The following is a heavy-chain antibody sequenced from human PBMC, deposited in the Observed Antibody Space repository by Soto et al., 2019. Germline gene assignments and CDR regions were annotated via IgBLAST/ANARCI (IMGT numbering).Heavy chain of an antibody. Sequence: QVTLKESGPVLVKPTETLTLTCTVSGFSLSNARMGVSWIRQPPGKALEWLAHIFSNDEKSYSTSLKSRLTISKHTSKSQVVLTMTNMHPVDTATYYFARYYYDSSGFHPNYYYGMDVWGQGTTVTVSS. V-gene: IGHV2-26*01. J-gene: IGHJ6*02. CDR3: ARYYYDSSGFHPNYYYGMDV. CDR2: IFSNDEK. CDR1: GFSLSNARMG. D-gene: IGHD3-22*01.